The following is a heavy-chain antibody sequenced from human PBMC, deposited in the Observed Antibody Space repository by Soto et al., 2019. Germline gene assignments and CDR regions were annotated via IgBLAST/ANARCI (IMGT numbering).Heavy chain of an antibody. CDR2: ISAYNGNT. Sequence: ASVKVSCKASGYTFTSYGISWVRQAPGQGLEWMGWISAYNGNTNYAQKLQGRVTMTTDTSTSTAYMELRSLRSDDTAVYYCARLSFPGWYGRRGKYNWFAPWGQGTLVTVSS. V-gene: IGHV1-18*01. J-gene: IGHJ5*02. CDR3: ARLSFPGWYGRRGKYNWFAP. CDR1: GYTFTSYG. D-gene: IGHD6-19*01.